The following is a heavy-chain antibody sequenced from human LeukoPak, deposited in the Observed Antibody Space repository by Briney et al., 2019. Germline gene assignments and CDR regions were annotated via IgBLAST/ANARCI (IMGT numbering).Heavy chain of an antibody. J-gene: IGHJ4*02. CDR1: GGTFSSYA. CDR3: TRGAVSEYCSGGSCYRWDY. V-gene: IGHV1-8*02. D-gene: IGHD2-15*01. Sequence: ASVKVSCKASGGTFSSYAISWVRQATGQGLEWMGWMNPNSGNTGSAQKFQGRVTMTRDTSINTAYMELSNLKSEDAAVYYCTRGAVSEYCSGGSCYRWDYWGQGTLVTVSS. CDR2: MNPNSGNT.